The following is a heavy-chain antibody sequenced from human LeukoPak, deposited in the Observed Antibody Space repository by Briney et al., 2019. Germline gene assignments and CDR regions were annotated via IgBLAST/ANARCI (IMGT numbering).Heavy chain of an antibody. D-gene: IGHD3-22*01. Sequence: GGSLRLSCAASGFTFSSHAMSWVRQAPGKGLEWVSAMSISGDRILYADSVKGRFTISRDNSKSTLYLQMNSLRAEDTAVYYCAKPYYCDSSGYKHWGQGTLVTVSS. CDR2: MSISGDRI. CDR1: GFTFSSHA. CDR3: AKPYYCDSSGYKH. J-gene: IGHJ1*01. V-gene: IGHV3-23*01.